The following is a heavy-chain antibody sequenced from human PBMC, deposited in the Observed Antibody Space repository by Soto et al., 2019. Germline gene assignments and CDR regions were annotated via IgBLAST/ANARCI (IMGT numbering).Heavy chain of an antibody. V-gene: IGHV3-15*01. CDR2: IKSKTDGGTT. Sequence: GGSLRLSCAASGFTLSNAWMSWVRQAPGKGLEWVGRIKSKTDGGTTDYAAPVKGRFTISRDDSKNTLYLQMNSLKTEDTAVYYCTTARITMVRGAKKSRNWFDPWGQGTLVTVS. D-gene: IGHD3-10*01. CDR3: TTARITMVRGAKKSRNWFDP. CDR1: GFTLSNAW. J-gene: IGHJ5*02.